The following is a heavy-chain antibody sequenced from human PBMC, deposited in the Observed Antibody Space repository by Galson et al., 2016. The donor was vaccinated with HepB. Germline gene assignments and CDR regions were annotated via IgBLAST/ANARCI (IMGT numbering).Heavy chain of an antibody. J-gene: IGHJ6*02. CDR3: ARTKTWREDRPYYYGLDA. CDR1: GGSFSDYY. CDR2: INHSGST. Sequence: SETLSLTCAVYGGSFSDYYWSWIRQSPGKGLEWIGEINHSGSTNYIPSLKSRITISVDTSKNQVSLNLSSVTAADTAVYYCARTKTWREDRPYYYGLDAWGQGTTVTVSS. V-gene: IGHV4-34*01. D-gene: IGHD6-6*01.